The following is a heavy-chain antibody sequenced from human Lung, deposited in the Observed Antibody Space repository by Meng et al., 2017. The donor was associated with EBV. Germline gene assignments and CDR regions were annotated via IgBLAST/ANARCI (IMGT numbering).Heavy chain of an antibody. V-gene: IGHV1-3*01. J-gene: IGHJ4*02. Sequence: KKPVDSWTFAYKLLVCHFFNSSMIWLRQAPGHRLEWRGWINDGNGDTKYSQKFQGRVTITRDTSASSGYMELSSLRSEDTAGYYCARFSSGYFFGYWGQGTLVTVSS. CDR2: INDGNGDT. D-gene: IGHD3-22*01. CDR3: ARFSSGYFFGY. CDR1: VCHFFNSS.